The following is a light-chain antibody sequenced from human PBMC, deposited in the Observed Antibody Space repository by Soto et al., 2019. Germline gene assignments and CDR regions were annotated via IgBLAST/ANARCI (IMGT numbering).Light chain of an antibody. CDR3: GTWDSSLSAVV. V-gene: IGLV1-51*02. J-gene: IGLJ2*01. CDR1: SSNIGDNY. CDR2: ENN. Sequence: QSVLTQPPAVSAAPGQTVTISCSGSSSNIGDNYVSWYQQLPGRAPKLLIYENNKRPSGIPDRFSGSKSGTSATLGITGLQTGDEADYYCGTWDSSLSAVVFGGGTKVTVL.